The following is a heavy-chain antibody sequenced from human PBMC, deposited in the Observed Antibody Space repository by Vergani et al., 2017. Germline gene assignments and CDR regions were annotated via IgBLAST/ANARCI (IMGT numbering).Heavy chain of an antibody. J-gene: IGHJ4*02. CDR3: VRGQLLGGAVAAFGY. CDR2: IYYSGST. CDR1: GGSISSSSYY. D-gene: IGHD6-19*01. Sequence: QLQLQESGPGLVKPSETLSLTCTVSGGSISSSSYYWGWIRQPPGKGLEWIGSIYYSGSTYYNPSLKSRVTISVDTSKNQFSLKLSSVTAADTAVYYCVRGQLLGGAVAAFGYWGQGTLVTVSS. V-gene: IGHV4-39*07.